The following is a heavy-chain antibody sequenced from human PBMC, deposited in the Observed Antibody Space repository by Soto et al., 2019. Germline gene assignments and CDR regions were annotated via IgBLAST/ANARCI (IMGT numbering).Heavy chain of an antibody. D-gene: IGHD3-16*02. CDR2: IWYDGSNK. CDR1: GFTFSSYG. J-gene: IGHJ6*02. V-gene: IGHV3-33*01. CDR3: ARDGDYVWGSYRYGYYGMDV. Sequence: QVQLVESGGGVVQPGRSLRLSCAASGFTFSSYGMHWVRQAPGKGLEWVAVIWYDGSNKYYADSVKGRFTISRDNSKNTLYLQMNSLRAEETAVYYCARDGDYVWGSYRYGYYGMDVLGQGTTVTVSS.